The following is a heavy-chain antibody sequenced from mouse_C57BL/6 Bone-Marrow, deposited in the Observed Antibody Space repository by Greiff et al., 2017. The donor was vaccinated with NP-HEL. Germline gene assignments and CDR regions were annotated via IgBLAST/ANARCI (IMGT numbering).Heavy chain of an antibody. CDR3: ARDGGSSPPY. CDR1: GYAFSSSW. CDR2: IYPGDGDT. Sequence: QVQLKESGPELVKPGASVKLSCKASGYAFSSSWMNWVKQRPGKGLEWIGRIYPGDGDTNYNGKFKGKATLTADKSSSTAYMQLSSLTSEDSAVYFCARDGGSSPPYWGQGTLVTVSA. J-gene: IGHJ3*01. V-gene: IGHV1-82*01. D-gene: IGHD1-1*01.